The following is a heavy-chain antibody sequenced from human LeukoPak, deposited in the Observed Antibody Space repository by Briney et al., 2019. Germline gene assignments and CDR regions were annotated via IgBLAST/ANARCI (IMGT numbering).Heavy chain of an antibody. D-gene: IGHD3-22*01. CDR1: GDTLTELS. V-gene: IGHV1-24*01. Sequence: ASVKVSCKVSGDTLTELSMHWVRQAPGKGLEWIGGFDAEDGETIYAQKFQGRVTMTEDTSTDTAYMELSSLRSEDTAVYYCATALILVVPYFDCWGQGTLVTVSS. CDR3: ATALILVVPYFDC. J-gene: IGHJ4*02. CDR2: FDAEDGET.